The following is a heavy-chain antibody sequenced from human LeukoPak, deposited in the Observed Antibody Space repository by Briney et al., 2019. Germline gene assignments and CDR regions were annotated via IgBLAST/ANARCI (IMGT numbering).Heavy chain of an antibody. CDR1: GYTFTSYY. CDR2: INPSGGST. J-gene: IGHJ6*03. V-gene: IGHV1-46*01. D-gene: IGHD3-10*01. Sequence: ASVKVSCKASGYTFTSYYMHWVRQAPGQGLEWMGIINPSGGSTSYAQKFQGRVTMTRDMSTSTVYMELSSLRSEDTAVYYCARDSGLKWIGQNYYYMNVWGKGTSVTISS. CDR3: ARDSGLKWIGQNYYYMNV.